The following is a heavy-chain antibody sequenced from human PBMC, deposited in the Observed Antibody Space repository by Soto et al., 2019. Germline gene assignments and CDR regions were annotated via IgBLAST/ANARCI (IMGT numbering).Heavy chain of an antibody. CDR3: ARIISYYFDY. J-gene: IGHJ4*02. Sequence: SETLSLTCAVYGGSFSGFYWSWIRQPPGRGLEWIGETNPSGSTNYNPSLKSRVTISVDTSKNQFSLKLSSVTAADTAVYYCARIISYYFDYWGQGTLVTVSS. CDR2: TNPSGST. V-gene: IGHV4-34*01. CDR1: GGSFSGFY. D-gene: IGHD3-10*01.